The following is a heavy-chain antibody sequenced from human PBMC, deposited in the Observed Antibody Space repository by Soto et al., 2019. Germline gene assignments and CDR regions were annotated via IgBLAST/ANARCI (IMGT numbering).Heavy chain of an antibody. Sequence: SETLSLTCTVSGGSISSSSYYWGWIRQPPGKGLEWIGSIYYSGSTYYNPSLKSRVTISVDTSKNQFSLKLSSVTAADTAVYYCARRFPHGGDRSRTSWFDPWGQGTLVTVSS. V-gene: IGHV4-39*01. CDR2: IYYSGST. CDR3: ARRFPHGGDRSRTSWFDP. J-gene: IGHJ5*02. D-gene: IGHD2-21*02. CDR1: GGSISSSSYY.